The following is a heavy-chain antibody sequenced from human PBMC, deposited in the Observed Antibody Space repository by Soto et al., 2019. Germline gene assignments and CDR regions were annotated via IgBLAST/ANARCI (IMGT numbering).Heavy chain of an antibody. J-gene: IGHJ4*02. D-gene: IGHD1-26*01. CDR2: INPNSGGT. Sequence: ASVKVSCKASGYTFTGYYMHWVRQAPGQGLEWMGWINPNSGGTNYAQKFQGRVTMTRDTSISTAYMELSRLRSDDTAVYYCARGVVGATVRFDYWGQATLVTVSS. CDR1: GYTFTGYY. CDR3: ARGVVGATVRFDY. V-gene: IGHV1-2*02.